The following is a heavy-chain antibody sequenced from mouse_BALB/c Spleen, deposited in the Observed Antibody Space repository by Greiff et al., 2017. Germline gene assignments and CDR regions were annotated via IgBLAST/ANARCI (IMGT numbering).Heavy chain of an antibody. D-gene: IGHD2-14*01. Sequence: EVQLVESGGDLVKPGGPLKLSCAASGFTFSSYGMSWVRQTPDKRLEWVATISSGGSYTYYPDSVKGRFTISRDNAKDTLYMQMSSLKSEDTAMYDCASIGTTAYYMDYWGQGTTLTVSS. CDR2: ISSGGSYT. V-gene: IGHV5-6*01. J-gene: IGHJ2*01. CDR3: ASIGTTAYYMDY. CDR1: GFTFSSYG.